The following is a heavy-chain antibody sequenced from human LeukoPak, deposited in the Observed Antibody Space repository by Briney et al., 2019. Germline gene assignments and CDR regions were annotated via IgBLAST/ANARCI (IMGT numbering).Heavy chain of an antibody. CDR3: AKYLITMVRGVINPFHYGMDV. D-gene: IGHD3-10*01. Sequence: GGSLRLSFAASGFTFSSYGMHWVRQAPGKGLGWVAVISYDGSNKYYADSVKGRFTISRDNSKNTLYLQMNSLRAEDTAVYYCAKYLITMVRGVINPFHYGMDVWGQGTTVTVSS. CDR2: ISYDGSNK. V-gene: IGHV3-30*18. J-gene: IGHJ6*02. CDR1: GFTFSSYG.